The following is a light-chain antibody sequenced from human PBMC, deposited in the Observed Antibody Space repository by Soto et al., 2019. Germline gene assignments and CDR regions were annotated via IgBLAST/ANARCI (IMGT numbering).Light chain of an antibody. V-gene: IGKV1-39*01. Sequence: DIQMTQSPSSLSASVGDRVTITCRASQSISSYLNWYQQKPGKAPKLLIYAASSLQSGVPSRFSGSESGTDFTLTISSLQPEDFATYYCQSGITFGPGTKVDIK. CDR3: QSGIT. J-gene: IGKJ3*01. CDR2: AAS. CDR1: QSISSY.